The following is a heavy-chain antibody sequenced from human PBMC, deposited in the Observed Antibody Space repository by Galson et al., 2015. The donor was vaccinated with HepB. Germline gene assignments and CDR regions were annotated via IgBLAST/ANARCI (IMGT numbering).Heavy chain of an antibody. Sequence: SLRLSCAASGFTFDDYAMHWVRQAPGKGLEWVSGISWNSGSIGYADSVKGRFTISRDNAKNSLYLQMNSLRAEDTALYYCAKIGTFDIWGQGTMVTVSS. CDR3: AKIGTFDI. J-gene: IGHJ3*02. CDR2: ISWNSGSI. CDR1: GFTFDDYA. V-gene: IGHV3-9*01.